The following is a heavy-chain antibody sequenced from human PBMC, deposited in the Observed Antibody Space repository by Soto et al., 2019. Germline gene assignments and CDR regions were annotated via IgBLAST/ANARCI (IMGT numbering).Heavy chain of an antibody. Sequence: LSLTCAVYGGSFSCYYWGWIRQPPGKGLEWIGEINHSGSTNYNPSLKSRVTISVDTSKNQFSLKLSSVTAADTAVYYCARGYFTIFGVVIGRSSNWFDPWGQGTLVTVSS. CDR1: GGSFSCYY. CDR2: INHSGST. D-gene: IGHD3-3*01. J-gene: IGHJ5*02. V-gene: IGHV4-34*01. CDR3: ARGYFTIFGVVIGRSSNWFDP.